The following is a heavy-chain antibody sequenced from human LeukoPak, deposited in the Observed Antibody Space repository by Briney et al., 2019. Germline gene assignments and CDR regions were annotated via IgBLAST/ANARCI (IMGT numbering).Heavy chain of an antibody. D-gene: IGHD3-3*01. CDR1: GFTFSGYG. CDR3: ARGSSVFGVAEYYYGMDV. CDR2: IWYDGSNK. Sequence: GGSLRLSCAASGFTFSGYGMHWVRQAPGKGLEWVAVIWYDGSNKYYADSVKGRFTISRDNSKNTLYLQMNSLRAEDTAVYYCARGSSVFGVAEYYYGMDVWGQGTTVTVSS. V-gene: IGHV3-33*01. J-gene: IGHJ6*02.